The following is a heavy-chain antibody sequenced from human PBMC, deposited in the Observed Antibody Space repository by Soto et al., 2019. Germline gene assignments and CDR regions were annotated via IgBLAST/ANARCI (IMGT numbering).Heavy chain of an antibody. J-gene: IGHJ6*02. CDR2: IKGDGSQE. CDR3: ASPRLRGLDV. V-gene: IGHV3-7*03. Sequence: VGSLRLSCVASGFTFSNYFMSWVRQAPGKGLEWVANIKGDGSQEYYVESVKGRFIISRDNAKDSLYLQLNSLRAEDTAVYYCASPRLRGLDVWGQGTTVTVSS. CDR1: GFTFSNYF.